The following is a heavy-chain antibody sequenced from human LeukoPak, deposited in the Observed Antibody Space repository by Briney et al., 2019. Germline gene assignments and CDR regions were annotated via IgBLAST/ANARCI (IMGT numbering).Heavy chain of an antibody. CDR2: INPKSGGT. Sequence: ASVKVSCKASGYIFTDYYVHWVRQAPGQGLEWMGWINPKSGGTIYAQKLQGRVTMTRDTSITKAYMELSRLTSDDTAIYYCAREAVDSNSFDYWGQETLVTVSS. CDR1: GYIFTDYY. D-gene: IGHD4-23*01. J-gene: IGHJ4*02. CDR3: AREAVDSNSFDY. V-gene: IGHV1-2*02.